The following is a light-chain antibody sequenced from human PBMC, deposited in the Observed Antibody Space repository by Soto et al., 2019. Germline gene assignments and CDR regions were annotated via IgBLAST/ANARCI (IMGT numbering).Light chain of an antibody. CDR2: EVS. Sequence: QSALTQPACVSGSPGQSITISCTGTSSDVGGYNYVSWYQQHPGKAPKLMIYEVSNRPSGVANRFSGSKSGNTASLTISGLHTEDEADYYCSSYTSSSTLVFGTGTKVTVL. V-gene: IGLV2-14*01. CDR3: SSYTSSSTLV. CDR1: SSDVGGYNY. J-gene: IGLJ1*01.